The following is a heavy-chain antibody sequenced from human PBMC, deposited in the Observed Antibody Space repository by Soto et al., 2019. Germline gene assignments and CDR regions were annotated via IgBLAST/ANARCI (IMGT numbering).Heavy chain of an antibody. J-gene: IGHJ6*02. CDR3: ARDLGYCGGDCYYGYYYYYGMDV. Sequence: SVKVSCKASGGTFSSYAISWVRQAPGQGLEWMGGIIPIFGTANYAQKFQGRVTITADESTSTAYMELSSLRSEDTAVYYCARDLGYCGGDCYYGYYYYYGMDVWGQGTTVTVSS. CDR1: GGTFSSYA. D-gene: IGHD2-21*02. V-gene: IGHV1-69*13. CDR2: IIPIFGTA.